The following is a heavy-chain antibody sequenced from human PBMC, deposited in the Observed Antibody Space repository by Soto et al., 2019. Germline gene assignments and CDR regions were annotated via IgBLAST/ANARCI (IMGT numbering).Heavy chain of an antibody. J-gene: IGHJ4*02. CDR2: IYYSGST. CDR3: ARGPRIAVAGTPGGY. V-gene: IGHV4-39*01. D-gene: IGHD6-19*01. Sequence: QLQLQESGPGLVKPSETLSLTCTVSGGSISSSSYYWGWIRQPPGKGLEWIGSIYYSGSTYYNPSLKSRVTISVDTSKNQFSLKLSSVTAADTAVYYCARGPRIAVAGTPGGYWGQGTLVTVSS. CDR1: GGSISSSSYY.